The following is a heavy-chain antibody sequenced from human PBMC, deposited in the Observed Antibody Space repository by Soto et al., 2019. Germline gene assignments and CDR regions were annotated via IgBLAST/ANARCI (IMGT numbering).Heavy chain of an antibody. J-gene: IGHJ4*02. V-gene: IGHV3-23*01. D-gene: IGHD6-6*01. CDR2: ISGSGGTT. CDR3: AISPSSSFPSSDY. Sequence: GGPLRLSCAASGVTFSNYGMSWIRQTPGKGLEWVSAISGSGGTTYYADSVKGRFTISRDNSKNTLYLQMNSLRAEDTAVYYCAISPSSSFPSSDYWGQGTLVTVSS. CDR1: GVTFSNYG.